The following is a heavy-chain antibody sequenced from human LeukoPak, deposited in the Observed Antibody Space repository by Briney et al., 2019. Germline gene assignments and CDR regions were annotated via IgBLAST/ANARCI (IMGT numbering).Heavy chain of an antibody. CDR1: GGSFSSYY. D-gene: IGHD2-21*01. Sequence: SETLSLTCSVSGGSFSSYYWSWVRQSPGKGLEWIGYIHNSGRTNYNPSLKSRVTISVDKSKNQFSLKLSSVTAADTAVYYCARDTPPGVSYWGQGTLVTVSS. J-gene: IGHJ4*02. CDR3: ARDTPPGVSY. CDR2: IHNSGRT. V-gene: IGHV4-59*12.